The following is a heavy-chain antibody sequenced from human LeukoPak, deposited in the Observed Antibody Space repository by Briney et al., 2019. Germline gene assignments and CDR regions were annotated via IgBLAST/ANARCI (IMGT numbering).Heavy chain of an antibody. CDR3: AKEWGTYCSSTSSYIFDY. J-gene: IGHJ4*02. Sequence: PGGSLRLSCAASGFTFSSYGMHWVRQAPGKGLEWVAFIRYDGSNKYYADSVKGRFTISRDNSKNTLYLQMNSLRAEDTAVYYCAKEWGTYCSSTSSYIFDYWGQGTLVTVSS. D-gene: IGHD2-2*01. V-gene: IGHV3-30*02. CDR1: GFTFSSYG. CDR2: IRYDGSNK.